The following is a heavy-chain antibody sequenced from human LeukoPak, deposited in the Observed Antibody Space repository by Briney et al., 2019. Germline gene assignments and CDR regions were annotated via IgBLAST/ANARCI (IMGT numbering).Heavy chain of an antibody. V-gene: IGHV3-33*06. J-gene: IGHJ4*02. Sequence: PGGSLRLSCAASGFTFNSYGIHWVRQAPGKGLEWVAVIWHDGSNKYYADSVKGRFTISRDNSKNTLYLQMNSLRAEDTAFYYCAKAAGYSSGWPFEYWGQGTLVTVFS. D-gene: IGHD6-19*01. CDR1: GFTFNSYG. CDR3: AKAAGYSSGWPFEY. CDR2: IWHDGSNK.